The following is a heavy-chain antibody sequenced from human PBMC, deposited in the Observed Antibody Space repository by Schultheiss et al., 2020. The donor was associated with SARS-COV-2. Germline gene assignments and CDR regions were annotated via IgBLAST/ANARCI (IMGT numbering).Heavy chain of an antibody. CDR1: GFTFSSYA. V-gene: IGHV3-30*01. Sequence: GGSLRLSCAASGFTFSSYAMHWVRQAPGKGLEWVAVISYDGSNKYYADSVKGRFTISRDNSKNTLYLQMNSLRAEDTAVYYCAREGQVRGVINPPFCYWGQGTLVTVSS. J-gene: IGHJ4*02. CDR2: ISYDGSNK. CDR3: AREGQVRGVINPPFCY. D-gene: IGHD3-10*01.